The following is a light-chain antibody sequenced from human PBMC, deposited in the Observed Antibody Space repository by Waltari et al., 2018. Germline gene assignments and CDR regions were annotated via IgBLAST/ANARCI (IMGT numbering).Light chain of an antibody. CDR1: QGINIY. V-gene: IGKV1-27*01. CDR3: QNYNSAPRT. CDR2: AAS. Sequence: DIQMTQSPSSLSASVGDRVSITCRASQGINIYLAWYQQKPGKVPKLLIYAASTLQSGDPSRFSGSGSGTDFTLTISSLQPDDVATYYCQNYNSAPRTFGQGTKVEIK. J-gene: IGKJ1*01.